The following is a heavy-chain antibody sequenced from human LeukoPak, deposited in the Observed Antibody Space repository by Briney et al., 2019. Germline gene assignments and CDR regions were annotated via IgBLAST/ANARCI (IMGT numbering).Heavy chain of an antibody. J-gene: IGHJ5*02. D-gene: IGHD3-22*01. V-gene: IGHV1-18*01. Sequence: ASVKVSCKASGYTFTSYGISWVRQAPGQGLEWMGWISGYNGYTHYAHNLQGRVTMTSDTSTSTAYMELRSLRSDDTAVYYCARDEARYSSGYYPNWFDPWGQGTLVTVSS. CDR1: GYTFTSYG. CDR2: ISGYNGYT. CDR3: ARDEARYSSGYYPNWFDP.